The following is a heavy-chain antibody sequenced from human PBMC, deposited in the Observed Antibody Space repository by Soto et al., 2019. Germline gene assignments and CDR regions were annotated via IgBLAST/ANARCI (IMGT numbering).Heavy chain of an antibody. Sequence: PSETLSLTCAVSGVSIHNSHSFWGWIRQPPGKGLEFIGSMYYSGGANYNPSLKSRVTISLDTSKNQFSLTVNSVTAADTAIYYCGRVVEGATRHTDFDSWGQGTLVTVSP. V-gene: IGHV4-39*01. D-gene: IGHD2-15*01. CDR3: GRVVEGATRHTDFDS. CDR1: GVSIHNSHSF. CDR2: MYYSGGA. J-gene: IGHJ5*01.